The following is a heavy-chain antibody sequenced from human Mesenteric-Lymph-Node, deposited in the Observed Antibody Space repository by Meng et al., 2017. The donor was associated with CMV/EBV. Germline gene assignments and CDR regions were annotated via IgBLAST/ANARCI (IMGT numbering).Heavy chain of an antibody. V-gene: IGHV3-21*01. CDR2: ISSSSSYI. CDR1: GISFSDAN. CDR3: ASSPRLSSDWFDP. Sequence: AASGISFSDANMNWIRKAPGKGLEWVSSISSSSSYIYYADAVKGRFTISRDNAKNSLYLQMNSLRAEDTAVYYCASSPRLSSDWFDPWGQGTLVTVSS. D-gene: IGHD3-10*01. J-gene: IGHJ5*02.